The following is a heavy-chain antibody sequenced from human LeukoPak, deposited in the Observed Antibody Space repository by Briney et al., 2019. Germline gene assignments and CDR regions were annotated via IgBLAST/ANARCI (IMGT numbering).Heavy chain of an antibody. D-gene: IGHD6-6*01. Sequence: PGGSLRLSCAASGFTFSSYSMNWVRQAPGKGLEWVSAISGSGGSTYYADSVKGRFTISRDNSKNTLYLQMNSLRAEDTAVYYCAKSSLSYSSSYQTPFDYWGQGTLVTVSS. J-gene: IGHJ4*02. CDR3: AKSSLSYSSSYQTPFDY. CDR1: GFTFSSYS. V-gene: IGHV3-23*01. CDR2: ISGSGGST.